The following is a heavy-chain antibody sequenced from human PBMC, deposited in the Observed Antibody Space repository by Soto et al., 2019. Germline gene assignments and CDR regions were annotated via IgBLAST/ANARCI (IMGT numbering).Heavy chain of an antibody. D-gene: IGHD4-17*01. Sequence: QVQLVQSGAEVKKPGSSVKVSCKASGGTFSSYAISWVRQAPGQGLEWMGGISAYNGNTNYAQKLQGRVTMTTDTSTSTAYMELRSLRSDDTAVYYCAREEHGDFDYYYGMDVWGQGTTVTVSS. J-gene: IGHJ6*02. V-gene: IGHV1-18*01. CDR3: AREEHGDFDYYYGMDV. CDR2: ISAYNGNT. CDR1: GGTFSSYA.